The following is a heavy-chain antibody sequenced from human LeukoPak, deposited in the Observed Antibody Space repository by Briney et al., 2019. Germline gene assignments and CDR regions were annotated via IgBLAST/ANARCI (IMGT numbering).Heavy chain of an antibody. D-gene: IGHD1-26*01. CDR3: ARDQGSYYGYYYYYMDV. J-gene: IGHJ6*03. V-gene: IGHV3-21*01. Sequence: GGSLRLSCAASGFTFSSYSMNWVRQAPGKGLEWVPSISSSSSYIYYADSVKGRSTISRDNAKNSLYLQMNSLRAEDTAVYYCARDQGSYYGYYYYYMDVWGKGTTVTVSS. CDR2: ISSSSSYI. CDR1: GFTFSSYS.